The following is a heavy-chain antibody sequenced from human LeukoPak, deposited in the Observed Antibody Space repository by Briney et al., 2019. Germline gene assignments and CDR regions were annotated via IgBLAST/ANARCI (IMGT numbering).Heavy chain of an antibody. CDR2: IIPILGIA. D-gene: IGHD3-3*01. CDR3: ARDQYYDFWSGYSPFDC. J-gene: IGHJ4*02. V-gene: IGHV1-69*04. CDR1: GGTFSSYA. Sequence: SVKVSCKASGGTFSSYAISWVRQAPGQGLEWMGRIIPILGIANYAQKFQGRVTITADKSTSTAYMELSSLRSEDTAVYYCARDQYYDFWSGYSPFDCWGQGTLVTVSS.